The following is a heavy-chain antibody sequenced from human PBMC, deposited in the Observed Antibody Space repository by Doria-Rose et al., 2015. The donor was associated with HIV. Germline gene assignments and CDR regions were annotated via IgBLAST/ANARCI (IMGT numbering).Heavy chain of an antibody. CDR2: IFADDER. D-gene: IGHD6-13*01. CDR3: ARIKSSRWYHKYYFDF. CDR1: GVSLSSPGMG. V-gene: IGHV2-26*01. J-gene: IGHJ4*02. Sequence: QITLKESGPVLVKPTETLTLTCTVSGVSLSSPGMGVSWIRQPPGKALEWLANIFADDERSCRTSLKSSLTIAMCTSKSQVVLTMTDMDLVDTAAYYCARIKSSRWYHKYYFDFWGQGTLVIVSA.